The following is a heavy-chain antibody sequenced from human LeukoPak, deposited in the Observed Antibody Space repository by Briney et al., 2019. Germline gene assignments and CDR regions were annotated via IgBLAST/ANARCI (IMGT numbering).Heavy chain of an antibody. D-gene: IGHD6-19*01. Sequence: PGGSLRLSCAASGFTFSIYGMHWVRQPPGKGLEWVAVIWEDGTNIHYADSVKGRFTISRDNSKSTLYLQMNSLRVEDTAVYYCARPGCNSGWYEYWGQGTLVTVSS. CDR1: GFTFSIYG. CDR3: ARPGCNSGWYEY. J-gene: IGHJ4*02. CDR2: IWEDGTNI. V-gene: IGHV3-33*01.